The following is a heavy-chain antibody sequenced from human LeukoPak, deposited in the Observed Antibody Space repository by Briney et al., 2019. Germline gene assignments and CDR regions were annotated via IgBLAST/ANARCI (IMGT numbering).Heavy chain of an antibody. J-gene: IGHJ4*02. CDR2: IKSKTDGGTT. CDR3: AKDVYVWGSYRSYDY. V-gene: IGHV3-15*01. D-gene: IGHD3-16*02. CDR1: GFTFSNAW. Sequence: GGSLRLSCAASGFTFSNAWMSWVRQAPGKGLEWVGRIKSKTDGGTTDYAAPVKGRFTISRDDSKNTLYLQMNSLRAEDTAVYYCAKDVYVWGSYRSYDYWGQGTLVTVSA.